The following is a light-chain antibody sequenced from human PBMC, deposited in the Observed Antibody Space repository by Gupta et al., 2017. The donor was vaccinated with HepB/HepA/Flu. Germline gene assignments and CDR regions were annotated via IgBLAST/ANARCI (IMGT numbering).Light chain of an antibody. CDR3: LQDSTSPYT. CDR2: KAS. V-gene: IGKV1-5*03. J-gene: IGKJ2*01. Sequence: DIQMTQCPSTLSASVGDRVTITCRASQSISSWLAWYQQKPGKAPKLLIYKASSLESGVPPTFSGSGSGTEFTLTISSLQPDDFATYYCLQDSTSPYTFGQGTNLEIK. CDR1: QSISSW.